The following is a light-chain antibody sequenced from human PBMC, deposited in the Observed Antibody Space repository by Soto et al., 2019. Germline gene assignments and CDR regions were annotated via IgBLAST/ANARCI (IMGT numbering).Light chain of an antibody. CDR1: SSDVGGYNY. CDR2: DVS. V-gene: IGLV2-14*01. CDR3: SAYTSSSPRL. Sequence: QSALTQPASVSGSPGQSITISCTGTSSDVGGYNYVSWYQQHPGKAPKLMIYDVSNRPSGVSNRFSGSKSGNTASLTISGLQAEDEAYYYCSAYTSSSPRLFGTGTKLTVL. J-gene: IGLJ1*01.